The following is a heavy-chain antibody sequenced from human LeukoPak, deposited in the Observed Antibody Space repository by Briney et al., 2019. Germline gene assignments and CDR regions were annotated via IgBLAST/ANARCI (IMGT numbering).Heavy chain of an antibody. CDR2: IKQDGREK. V-gene: IGHV3-7*01. J-gene: IGHJ4*02. CDR3: ARVQTAAGDY. CDR1: GFTFSRYW. Sequence: GRSLRLSCAPSGFTFSRYWMTWVPQAPGTGLEWVANIKQDGREKYYVNSVKGRFTISRDTAKNPLDLQMNSLRDEDTAVYYCARVQTAAGDYWGQGTLVTVSS. D-gene: IGHD6-13*01.